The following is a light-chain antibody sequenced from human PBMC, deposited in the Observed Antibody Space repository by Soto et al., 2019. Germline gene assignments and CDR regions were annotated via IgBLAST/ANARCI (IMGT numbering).Light chain of an antibody. V-gene: IGKV1-5*03. CDR3: QHYNSFSGT. CDR1: QSVGTW. CDR2: KAS. Sequence: DIEMTQSPSTLSASIGDRVTITCRASQSVGTWLAWYQQKPGKAPKRLIYKASSLQSGVPSRFSGTGSGTEFTLTISSLQPDDFATYYCQHYNSFSGTFGQGTKLEIK. J-gene: IGKJ2*01.